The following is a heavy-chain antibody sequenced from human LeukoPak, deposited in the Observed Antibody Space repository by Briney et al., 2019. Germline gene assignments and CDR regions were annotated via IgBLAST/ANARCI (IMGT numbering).Heavy chain of an antibody. Sequence: GGSLRPSCAASGFTFSSYWMHWVRQAPGKGLVWVSRINSDGSSTSYADSVKGRFTISRDNAKNTLYLQMNSLRAEDTAVYYCAREYKSGSYGQGGQGTLVTVSS. CDR1: GFTFSSYW. CDR3: AREYKSGSYGQ. D-gene: IGHD1-26*01. J-gene: IGHJ4*02. CDR2: INSDGSST. V-gene: IGHV3-74*01.